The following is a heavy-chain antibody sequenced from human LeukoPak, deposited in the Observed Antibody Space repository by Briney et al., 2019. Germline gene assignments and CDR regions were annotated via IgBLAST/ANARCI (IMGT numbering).Heavy chain of an antibody. D-gene: IGHD1-1*01. CDR3: ARDLELERNRWNYFES. J-gene: IGHJ4*02. V-gene: IGHV4-59*01. CDR1: GGSMNSYY. Sequence: PSETLSLTCSVSGGSMNSYYWSWIRQSPGKGLEWIGYIYYSGSTQYNPSLKSRVTISVDTSKQQFSLKLSSVTAADTAVYYCARDLELERNRWNYFESWGQGTLVTVSS. CDR2: IYYSGST.